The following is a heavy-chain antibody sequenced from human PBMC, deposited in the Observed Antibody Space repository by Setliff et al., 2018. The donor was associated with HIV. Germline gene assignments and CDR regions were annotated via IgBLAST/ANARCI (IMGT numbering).Heavy chain of an antibody. D-gene: IGHD3-10*01. CDR2: INHSGST. CDR1: GASFSHYY. CDR3: ARGRGRITMLQGVTTFEYFMDV. V-gene: IGHV4-34*01. Sequence: PSETLSLTCAVYGASFSHYYWNWIRQPPGKGLEWIGEINHSGSTNYNPSLKSRVTISLDTSKNQFSLKLSSVTAADTAVYYCARGRGRITMLQGVTTFEYFMDVWDKGTTVTVSS. J-gene: IGHJ6*03.